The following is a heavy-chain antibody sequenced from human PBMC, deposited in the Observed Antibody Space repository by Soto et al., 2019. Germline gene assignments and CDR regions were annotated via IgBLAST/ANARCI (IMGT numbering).Heavy chain of an antibody. CDR2: INPNSGGT. CDR1: GYTFTGYY. J-gene: IGHJ5*02. Sequence: ASVKVSCKASGYTFTGYYMHWVRQAPGQGLEWMGWINPNSGGTNYAQKFQGWVTMTRDTSISTAYMELSRLRSDDTAVYYCAREYCSSTSCYNWFDPWGQGTLVTVSS. CDR3: AREYCSSTSCYNWFDP. D-gene: IGHD2-2*01. V-gene: IGHV1-2*04.